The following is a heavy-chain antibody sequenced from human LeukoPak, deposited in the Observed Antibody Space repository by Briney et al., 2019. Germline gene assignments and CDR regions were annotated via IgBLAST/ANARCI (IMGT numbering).Heavy chain of an antibody. CDR2: INSDGSST. Sequence: GGSLILSCAASGFTFSSYWMHWVRQAPGKGLVWVSRINSDGSSTSYADSVKGRFTISRDNAKNTLYLQMNSLRAEDTAVYYCARDLSGRKIYDSSGYYYYYGMDVWGQGTTVTVSS. J-gene: IGHJ6*02. D-gene: IGHD3-22*01. V-gene: IGHV3-74*01. CDR1: GFTFSSYW. CDR3: ARDLSGRKIYDSSGYYYYYGMDV.